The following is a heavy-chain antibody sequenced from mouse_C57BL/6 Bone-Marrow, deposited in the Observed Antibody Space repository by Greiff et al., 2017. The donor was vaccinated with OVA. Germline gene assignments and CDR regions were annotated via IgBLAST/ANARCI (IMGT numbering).Heavy chain of an antibody. V-gene: IGHV5-15*01. D-gene: IGHD2-1*01. CDR1: GFTFSDYG. CDR2: ISNLAYSI. Sequence: EVQRVESGGGLVQPGGSLKLSCAASGFTFSDYGMAWVRQAPRKGPEWVAFISNLAYSIYYADTVTGRFTISRENAKNTLYLEMSSLRSEDTAMYYCARLGNYSWYFDVWGTGTTVTVSS. CDR3: ARLGNYSWYFDV. J-gene: IGHJ1*03.